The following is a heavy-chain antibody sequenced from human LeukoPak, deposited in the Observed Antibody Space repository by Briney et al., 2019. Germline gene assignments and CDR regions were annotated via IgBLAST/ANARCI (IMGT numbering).Heavy chain of an antibody. CDR1: GGSISNXXX. Sequence: LTCGVSGGSISNXXXWSWVRXXXXXGLXWIGEISLTGLTHYNPSLERRVTLSLDKSKNKLSLNLTSVTAADTAVYYCSRENXXXSPFGYWGQXTXXX. CDR3: SRENXXXSPFGY. V-gene: IGHV4-4*02. CDR2: ISLTGLT. J-gene: IGHJ4*02.